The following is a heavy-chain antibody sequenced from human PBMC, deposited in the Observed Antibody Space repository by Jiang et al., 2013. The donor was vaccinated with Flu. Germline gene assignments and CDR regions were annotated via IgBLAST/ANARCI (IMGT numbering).Heavy chain of an antibody. CDR1: DYY. CDR3: ARDRDGYNWHAFDI. V-gene: IGHV3-11*01. J-gene: IGHJ3*02. CDR2: ISSSGSTI. Sequence: DYYMSWIRQAPGKGLEWVSYISSSGSTIYYADSVKGRFTISRDNAKNSLYLQMNSLRAEDTAVYYCARDRDGYNWHAFDIWGQGTMVTVSS. D-gene: IGHD5-24*01.